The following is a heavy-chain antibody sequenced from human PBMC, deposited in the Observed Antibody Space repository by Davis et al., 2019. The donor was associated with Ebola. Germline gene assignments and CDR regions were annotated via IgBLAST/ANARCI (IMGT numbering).Heavy chain of an antibody. D-gene: IGHD2-21*02. V-gene: IGHV3-30*04. CDR2: ISYDGSNK. Sequence: GESLKISCAASEFTFSSYAMHWVRQAPGKGLEWVAVISYDGSNKYYADSVKGRFTISRDNSKNTLYLQMNSLRAEDTAVYYCARDSDDYCFDYWGQGTLVTVSS. CDR3: ARDSDDYCFDY. CDR1: EFTFSSYA. J-gene: IGHJ4*02.